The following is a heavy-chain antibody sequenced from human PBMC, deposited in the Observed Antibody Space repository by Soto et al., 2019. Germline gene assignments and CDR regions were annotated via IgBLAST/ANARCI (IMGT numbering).Heavy chain of an antibody. V-gene: IGHV3-23*01. CDR3: AAREGYGDYVGRAFDI. CDR2: ISGSGGST. J-gene: IGHJ3*02. Sequence: PGRSLRLSCAASGFTLSSYAMSWVRQAPGKGLEWVSAISGSGGSTYYADSVKGRFTISRDNSKNTLYLQMNSLRAEDTAVYYCAAREGYGDYVGRAFDIWGQGTMVTVS. D-gene: IGHD4-17*01. CDR1: GFTLSSYA.